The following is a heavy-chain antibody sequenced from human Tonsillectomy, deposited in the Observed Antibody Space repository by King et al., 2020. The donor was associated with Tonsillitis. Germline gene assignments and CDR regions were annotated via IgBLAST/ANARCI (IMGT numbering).Heavy chain of an antibody. D-gene: IGHD3-16*01. CDR2: IDQDGSKK. CDR3: ATFGCGYFDY. CDR1: GFTYTDYC. Sequence: VQLVESGGGLVQPGGSLRLSCAASGFTYTDYCMTWVRQAPGKGLEWVANIDQDGSKKFYVDSVKGRFTISRDNTKNSLYLQMNSLRAEDTAVYFCATFGCGYFDYWGQGALVTVSS. V-gene: IGHV3-7*01. J-gene: IGHJ4*02.